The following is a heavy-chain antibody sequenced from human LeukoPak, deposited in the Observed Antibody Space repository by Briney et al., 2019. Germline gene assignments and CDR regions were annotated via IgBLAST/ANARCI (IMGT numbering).Heavy chain of an antibody. J-gene: IGHJ5*02. CDR3: ARRSYDFPWFDP. CDR2: MNPNSGNT. CDR1: GYTFTSYD. D-gene: IGHD3-3*01. Sequence: ASVKVSFKASGYTFTSYDINWVRQATGQGLEWMGWMNPNSGNTGYAQKFQGRVTMTRNTSISPAYMQLSSLRSEDTAVYYCARRSYDFPWFDPWGQGTLVTVSS. V-gene: IGHV1-8*01.